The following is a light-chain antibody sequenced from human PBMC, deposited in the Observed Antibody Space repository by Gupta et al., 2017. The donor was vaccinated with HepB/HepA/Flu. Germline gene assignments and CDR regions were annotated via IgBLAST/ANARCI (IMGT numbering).Light chain of an antibody. CDR1: QSVSSY. CDR3: QQRSNWPWT. J-gene: IGKJ1*01. CDR2: DAY. Sequence: EIVLTQSPATLSLSPGERATLSCRASQSVSSYLAWYQQKPGQAPRLLIYDAYNRATGIPARFSGSGSGTEFTLTISSREPEDFAIYYCQQRSNWPWTFGQGTKVEIK. V-gene: IGKV3-11*01.